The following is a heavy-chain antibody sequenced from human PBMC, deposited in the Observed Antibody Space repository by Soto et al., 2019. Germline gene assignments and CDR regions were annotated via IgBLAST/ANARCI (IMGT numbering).Heavy chain of an antibody. V-gene: IGHV3-23*01. CDR3: AGRHCTIGVSYTNYYYYTDV. J-gene: IGHJ6*03. Sequence: GGSLRLSCAASGFTFSTYAMSWVRQAPGKGLEWVSTITTSGGNTYYADSVQGRFTTSRDNSKNTLYLQMNSLRAEDTAVYYCAGRHCTIGVSYTNYYYYTDVWGTVTTGTDS. CDR1: GFTFSTYA. CDR2: ITTSGGNT. D-gene: IGHD2-8*01.